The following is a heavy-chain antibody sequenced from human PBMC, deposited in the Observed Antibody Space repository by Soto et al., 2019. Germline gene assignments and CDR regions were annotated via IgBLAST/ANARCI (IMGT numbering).Heavy chain of an antibody. CDR1: GYTFFTYD. CDR2: ISTYSGDT. CDR3: ARHHGPTTSENWFDP. D-gene: IGHD5-12*01. J-gene: IGHJ5*02. V-gene: IGHV1-18*01. Sequence: QVHLVQSGVEVKTPGASVTVSCQASGYTFFTYDISWVRQAPGQGLEWMGWISTYSGDTKYAQKLQGRVTMTTDTATTTANLELRSLRSDDTAVYYCARHHGPTTSENWFDPWGQGTLVTVSS.